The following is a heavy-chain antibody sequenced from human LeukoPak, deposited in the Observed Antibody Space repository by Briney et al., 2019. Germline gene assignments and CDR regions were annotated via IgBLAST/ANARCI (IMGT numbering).Heavy chain of an antibody. CDR3: ARAHETAVLAAFDI. CDR2: ISSDNRVI. J-gene: IGHJ3*02. Sequence: GGSLRLSCEASEFKFSDYYMSWVRQTPGKGLEWISYISSDNRVIYYADSVKGRLTTSRDNARASFYLQMNSLRDEDTAIYYCARAHETAVLAAFDIWGQGTLVTVSS. CDR1: EFKFSDYY. D-gene: IGHD6-19*01. V-gene: IGHV3-11*04.